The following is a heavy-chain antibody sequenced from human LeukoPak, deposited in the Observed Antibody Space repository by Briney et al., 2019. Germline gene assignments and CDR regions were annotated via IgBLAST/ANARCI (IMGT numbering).Heavy chain of an antibody. V-gene: IGHV3-7*01. CDR2: IKQDGSEK. J-gene: IGHJ4*02. D-gene: IGHD3-10*01. CDR1: GFTFSSYW. Sequence: PGGSLRLSCAASGFTFSSYWMSWVRQAPGKGLEWVANIKQDGSEKYYVDSVKGRFTISRDNAKNSLYPQMNSLRAEDTAVYYCARDPDRDSGVWSHYFDYWGQGTLVTVSS. CDR3: ARDPDRDSGVWSHYFDY.